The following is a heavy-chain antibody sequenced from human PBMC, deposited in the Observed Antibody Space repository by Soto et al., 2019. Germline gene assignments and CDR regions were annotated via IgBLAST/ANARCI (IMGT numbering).Heavy chain of an antibody. CDR1: GFTFSSYS. V-gene: IGHV3-48*02. J-gene: IGHJ4*02. CDR3: ARDLHGATAAGPGGFDY. CDR2: ISSSSSTI. Sequence: EVQLVESGGGLVQPGGSLRLSCAASGFTFSSYSMNWVRQAPGKGLEWVSYISSSSSTIYYADSVKGRFTISRDNAKNSLYLQMNSLRDEDTAVYYCARDLHGATAAGPGGFDYWGQGTLVTVSS. D-gene: IGHD6-13*01.